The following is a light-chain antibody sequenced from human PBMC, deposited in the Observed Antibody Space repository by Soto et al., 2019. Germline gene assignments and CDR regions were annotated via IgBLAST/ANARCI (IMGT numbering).Light chain of an antibody. CDR1: SSDVGGYNY. Sequence: QSALTQPASVSGSPGQSITISCTGTSSDVGGYNYVSWYQHHPGKAPKLLIYDVNSRPSGVSDRFSGSKSGNTASLTISGLQAEDEADYYCSSYTTSSPYVFGTGTKVTVL. J-gene: IGLJ1*01. CDR3: SSYTTSSPYV. CDR2: DVN. V-gene: IGLV2-14*03.